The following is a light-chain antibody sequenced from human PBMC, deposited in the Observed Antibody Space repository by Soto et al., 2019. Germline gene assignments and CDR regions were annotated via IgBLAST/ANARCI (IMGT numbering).Light chain of an antibody. CDR3: QQGYSSPIT. V-gene: IGKV1-39*01. J-gene: IGKJ5*01. Sequence: DIQMTQSPSSLSASVGDRVTISCRASQNIGSYLTWYQQSPGKAPKLLIYTASSLQSGVPSRFSGSQSGTDFTLTINSLQPEDFATYYCQQGYSSPITFGQGTRLEI. CDR1: QNIGSY. CDR2: TAS.